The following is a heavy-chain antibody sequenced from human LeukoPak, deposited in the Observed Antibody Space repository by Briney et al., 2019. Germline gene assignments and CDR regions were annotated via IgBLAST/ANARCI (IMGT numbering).Heavy chain of an antibody. V-gene: IGHV4-39*01. CDR3: ARGYCSGGSCFYFDY. Sequence: NPSETLSLTCSASGGSISSSNYYWVWIRQPPGKGLEWIGSIYYSGSTFYNPSLKSRVTISVDTSRNQFSLKLRSVTAADTAVYYCARGYCSGGSCFYFDYWGQGTLVTVSS. J-gene: IGHJ4*02. CDR2: IYYSGST. D-gene: IGHD2-15*01. CDR1: GGSISSSNYY.